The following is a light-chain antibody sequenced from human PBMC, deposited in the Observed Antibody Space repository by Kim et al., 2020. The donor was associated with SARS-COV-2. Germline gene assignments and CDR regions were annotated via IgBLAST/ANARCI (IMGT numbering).Light chain of an antibody. CDR2: DVT. CDR3: CSYAGSVV. J-gene: IGLJ2*01. CDR1: SSDVGSYNY. V-gene: IGLV2-11*01. Sequence: SPGQSVTISCTGTSSDVGSYNYVSSYQQHPGKATKLIIYDVTKRPSGVPDRFSGSKSGNTASLTISGLQAEDEADYYCCSYAGSVVFGGGTKLTVL.